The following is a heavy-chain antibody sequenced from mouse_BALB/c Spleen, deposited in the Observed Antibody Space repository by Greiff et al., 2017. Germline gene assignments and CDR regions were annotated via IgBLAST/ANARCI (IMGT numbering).Heavy chain of an antibody. J-gene: IGHJ4*01. CDR2: IWSDGST. D-gene: IGHD2-1*01. V-gene: IGHV2-6-2*01. CDR1: GFSLTSYG. Sequence: QVQLQQSGPDLVAPSQSLSITCTVSGFSLTSYGVHWVRQPPGKGLEWLVVIWSDGSTTYNSALKSRLSISKDNSKSQVFLKMNSLQTDDTAMYYCARHTGQLQGPYAMDYWGQGTSVTVSS. CDR3: ARHTGQLQGPYAMDY.